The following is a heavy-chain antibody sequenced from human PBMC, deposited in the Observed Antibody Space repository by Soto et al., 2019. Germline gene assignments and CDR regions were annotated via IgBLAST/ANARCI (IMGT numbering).Heavy chain of an antibody. V-gene: IGHV3-64*02. J-gene: IGHJ3*02. CDR3: ARTRVAVVILDAFDI. CDR2: ITSNGGST. Sequence: GASCGITVHRYAMNRVRKAPGKGLEYISGITSNGGSTYHADSVKGRFTISRDNSKNTLYLQMGSLRPEDMAVYYFARTRVAVVILDAFDIWGQVTMVTVSS. CDR1: GITVHRYA. D-gene: IGHD6-19*01.